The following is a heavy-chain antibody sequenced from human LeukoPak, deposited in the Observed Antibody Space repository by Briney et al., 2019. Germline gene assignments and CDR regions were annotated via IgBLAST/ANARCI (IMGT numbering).Heavy chain of an antibody. CDR3: AKGLDIVVVVAAEGDWFDP. CDR2: IDSSGRDT. J-gene: IGHJ5*02. D-gene: IGHD2-15*01. Sequence: GGSLRLSCAASGVAFSRYTMSWVRQAPGKGLEWVSAIDSSGRDTYYADSVRGRFTISRDNSKNTLYLQMNSLRADDTAVYYCAKGLDIVVVVAAEGDWFDPWGQGTLVTVSS. CDR1: GVAFSRYT. V-gene: IGHV3-23*01.